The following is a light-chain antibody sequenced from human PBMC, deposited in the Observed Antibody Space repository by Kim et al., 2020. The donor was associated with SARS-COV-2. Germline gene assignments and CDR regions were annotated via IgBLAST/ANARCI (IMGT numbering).Light chain of an antibody. CDR2: QDV. J-gene: IGLJ3*02. Sequence: VYPGQTASINCSGDRLRNKYISWYQQKTGQSPILVIYQDVKRPSGIPERCSGSNPGDTATLTISGTQAMDEADYYCQAWDSGTVVFGGGTQLTVL. CDR1: RLRNKY. V-gene: IGLV3-1*01. CDR3: QAWDSGTVV.